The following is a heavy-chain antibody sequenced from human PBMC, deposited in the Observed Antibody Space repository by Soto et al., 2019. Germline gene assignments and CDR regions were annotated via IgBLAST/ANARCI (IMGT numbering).Heavy chain of an antibody. CDR1: GGSISSGDYY. J-gene: IGHJ3*02. CDR3: ARARVNSYDYVWGSYHAAFDI. D-gene: IGHD3-16*02. V-gene: IGHV4-30-4*01. CDR2: IYYSGST. Sequence: ASETLSLTCTVSGGSISSGDYYWSWIRQPPGKGLEWIGYIYYSGSTYYNPSLKSRVTISVDTSKNRFSLKLSSVTAADTAVYYCARARVNSYDYVWGSYHAAFDIWGQGTMVTVSS.